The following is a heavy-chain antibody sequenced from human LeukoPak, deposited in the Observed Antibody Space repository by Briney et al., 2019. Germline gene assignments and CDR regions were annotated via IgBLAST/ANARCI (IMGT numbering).Heavy chain of an antibody. V-gene: IGHV3-21*01. CDR1: GFTFSSYY. J-gene: IGHJ4*02. D-gene: IGHD5-24*01. Sequence: GGSLRLSCAASGFTFSSYYMNWVRQAPGKGLEWVSSISGTTNYLYYADSVKGRFTISRDNAKNSLYLQMNDLRADDTAVYYCARDQNVATIGHDYWGQGTLVTVSS. CDR2: ISGTTNYL. CDR3: ARDQNVATIGHDY.